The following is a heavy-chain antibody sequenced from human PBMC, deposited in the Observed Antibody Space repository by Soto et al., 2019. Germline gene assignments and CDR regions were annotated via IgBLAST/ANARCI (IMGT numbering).Heavy chain of an antibody. D-gene: IGHD6-13*01. CDR1: GFTFSSYA. CDR2: ISYDGSNK. CDR3: ARPQLAAAGTLSDYYYGMDV. Sequence: PGGSLRLSCAASGFTFSSYAMHWVRQAPGKGLEWVAVISYDGSNKYYADSVKGRFTISRDNSKNTLYLQMNSLRAEDTAVYYCARPQLAAAGTLSDYYYGMDVCVQGTTVTVSS. J-gene: IGHJ6*02. V-gene: IGHV3-30-3*01.